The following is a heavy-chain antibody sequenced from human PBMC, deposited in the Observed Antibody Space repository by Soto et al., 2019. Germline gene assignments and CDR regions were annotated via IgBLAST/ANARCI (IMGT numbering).Heavy chain of an antibody. D-gene: IGHD5-18*01. CDR1: GYTFTNYY. CDR2: IRPSGGRT. CDR3: AREPNESYYFDY. V-gene: IGHV1-46*01. J-gene: IGHJ4*02. Sequence: QVHLVQSGAEVKKPGASVKVSCKASGYTFTNYYIHWVRQAPVQGLVWLGIIRPSGGRTEYAQRFQGRVTMTRDTSTSTVYMELTSLASEDTAVSYCAREPNESYYFDYWGQGTLVTVSS.